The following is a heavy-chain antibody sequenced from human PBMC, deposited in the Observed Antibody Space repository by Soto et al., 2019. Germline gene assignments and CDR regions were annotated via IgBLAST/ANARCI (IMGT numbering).Heavy chain of an antibody. CDR1: GYTFTSYA. J-gene: IGHJ4*02. D-gene: IGHD3-10*01. Sequence: QVQLVQSGAEVKKPGASVKVSCKASGYTFTSYAMHWVRQAPGQRLEWMGWINAGNGNTKYSQKLQGRVTITRDTSASTAYMELSRLRSEDTAVYYCARVSGLTYVVYWGQGTLVTVSS. CDR2: INAGNGNT. CDR3: ARVSGLTYVVY. V-gene: IGHV1-3*01.